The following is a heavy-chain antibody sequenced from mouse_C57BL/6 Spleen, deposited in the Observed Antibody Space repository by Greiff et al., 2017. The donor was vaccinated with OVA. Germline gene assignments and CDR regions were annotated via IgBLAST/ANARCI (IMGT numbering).Heavy chain of an antibody. CDR1: GYSITSGYS. V-gene: IGHV3-6*01. CDR3: ARGWLLPFDY. CDR2: ISYDGSN. D-gene: IGHD2-3*01. J-gene: IGHJ2*01. Sequence: ESGPGLVKPSQSLSLTCSVTGYSITSGYSWNWIRQFPGNQLEWMGYISYDGSNNYNPSLKNRISITRDTSKNQFFLKLNSVTTEDTATYYCARGWLLPFDYWGQGTTLTVSS.